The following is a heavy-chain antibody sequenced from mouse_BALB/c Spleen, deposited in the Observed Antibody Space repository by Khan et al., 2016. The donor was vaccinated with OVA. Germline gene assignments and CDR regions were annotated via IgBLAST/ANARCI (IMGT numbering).Heavy chain of an antibody. Sequence: EVQLVESGPGLVKPSQSLSLTCSVTGYSITSGYYWSWIRQFPGNRLEWMGYISYDGSNNYNPSLKNRISITRDTSKKQFFLKLNSVTTEDTATYYCASKSCGEGAYWGQGTLVTVSA. CDR1: GYSITSGYY. CDR2: ISYDGSN. V-gene: IGHV3-6*02. CDR3: ASKSCGEGAY. D-gene: IGHD2-13*01. J-gene: IGHJ3*01.